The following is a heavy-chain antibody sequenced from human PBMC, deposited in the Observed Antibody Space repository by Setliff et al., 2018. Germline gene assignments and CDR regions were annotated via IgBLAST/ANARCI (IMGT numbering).Heavy chain of an antibody. Sequence: SETLSPTCNVSGVSIANTASYWSWIRQPAGKTLEWIGQVYVGGNTYYNPSFESRVSISVDTSKNQFSLRLNSVTAADTAVYFCARAAARAEYSDTSAYLPFDFWGLGTLVTVSS. CDR3: ARAAARAEYSDTSAYLPFDF. CDR2: VYVGGNT. D-gene: IGHD3-16*01. J-gene: IGHJ4*02. CDR1: GVSIANTASY. V-gene: IGHV4-61*09.